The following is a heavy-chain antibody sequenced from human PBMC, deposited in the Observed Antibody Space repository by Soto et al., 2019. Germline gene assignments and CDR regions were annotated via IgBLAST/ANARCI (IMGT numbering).Heavy chain of an antibody. D-gene: IGHD6-13*01. CDR1: GGSISSSNW. Sequence: SETLSLTCAVSGGSISSSNWWSWVRQPPGKGLEWIGEIYHSGSTNYNPSLKSRVTISVDKPKNQFSLKLSSVTAADTAVYYCARKSSSSILGYWGQGTLVTVSS. V-gene: IGHV4-4*02. J-gene: IGHJ4*02. CDR2: IYHSGST. CDR3: ARKSSSSILGY.